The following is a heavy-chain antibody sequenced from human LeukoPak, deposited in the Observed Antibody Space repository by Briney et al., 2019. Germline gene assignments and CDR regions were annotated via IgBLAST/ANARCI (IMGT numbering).Heavy chain of an antibody. J-gene: IGHJ5*02. CDR1: GGSFSGYY. CDR2: INHSGST. Sequence: SETLSLTCAVYGGSFSGYYWSWIRQPPGKGLEWIGEINHSGSTNYNPSLKSRVTMSVDTSKNQFSLKLSSVTAADTAVYYCARSYPSYNWFDPWGQGTLVTVSS. V-gene: IGHV4-34*01. CDR3: ARSYPSYNWFDP. D-gene: IGHD5-18*01.